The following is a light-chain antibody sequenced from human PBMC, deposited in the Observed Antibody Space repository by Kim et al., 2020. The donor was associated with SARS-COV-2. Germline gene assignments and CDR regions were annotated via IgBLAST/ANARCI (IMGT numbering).Light chain of an antibody. CDR1: QSVNSN. Sequence: VSQGERATLSCRASQSVNSNLAWYEQKPGQAPRLLIYGASTRATGIPARFSGRGSGTEFTLTISSLQSEDFAVYYCQQYNQWPLTFGGGTKVDIK. J-gene: IGKJ4*01. V-gene: IGKV3-15*01. CDR3: QQYNQWPLT. CDR2: GAS.